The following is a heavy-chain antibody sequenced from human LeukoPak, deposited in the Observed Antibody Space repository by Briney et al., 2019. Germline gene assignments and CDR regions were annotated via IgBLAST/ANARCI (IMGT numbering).Heavy chain of an antibody. CDR2: IKQDGSEK. CDR1: GFTFSSYW. V-gene: IGHV3-7*01. J-gene: IGHJ4*02. CDR3: ARDHMEYYYDSSGSFDY. D-gene: IGHD3-22*01. Sequence: GGSLRLACAASGFTFSSYWMSWVRQAPGKGLEWVANIKQDGSEKYYVDSVKGRFTISRDNAKNSLYLQMNSLRAEDTAVYYCARDHMEYYYDSSGSFDYWGQGTLVTVSS.